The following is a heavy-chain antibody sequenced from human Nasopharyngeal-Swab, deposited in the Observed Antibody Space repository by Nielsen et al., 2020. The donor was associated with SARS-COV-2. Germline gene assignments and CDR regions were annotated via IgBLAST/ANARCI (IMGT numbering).Heavy chain of an antibody. D-gene: IGHD5-18*01. J-gene: IGHJ4*02. CDR1: GFSLSTTGAG. Sequence: SGPTLVKPTQTLTLTCTFSGFSLSTTGAGVGWIRQPPGQALEWLALIYWDDDKRYSPSLKSRLTVTKDTSRNQVVLTMTNMDRVDTATYYCARMDTAMVAIDYWGQGTLVTVSS. CDR2: IYWDDDK. V-gene: IGHV2-5*02. CDR3: ARMDTAMVAIDY.